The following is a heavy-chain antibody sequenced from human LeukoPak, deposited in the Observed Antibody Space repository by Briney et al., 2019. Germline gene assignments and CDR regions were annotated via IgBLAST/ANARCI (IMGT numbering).Heavy chain of an antibody. CDR2: IYYSGST. J-gene: IGHJ6*02. CDR3: ARDRLRRSSTSCYRQYCSGGSCYSGCSNYCYYGMDV. CDR1: GGSISSYY. V-gene: IGHV4-59*01. D-gene: IGHD2-15*01. Sequence: PSETLSLTCTVSGGSISSYYWSCLRQPPGKGLEWIGYIYYSGSTNYNPSLKSRVTISVDTSKNQFSLKLSSVTAADTAVYYCARDRLRRSSTSCYRQYCSGGSCYSGCSNYCYYGMDVWGQGTTVTVSS.